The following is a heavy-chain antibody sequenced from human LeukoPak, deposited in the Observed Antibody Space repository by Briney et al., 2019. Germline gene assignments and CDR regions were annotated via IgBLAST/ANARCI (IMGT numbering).Heavy chain of an antibody. CDR1: GFTFSNAW. J-gene: IGHJ2*01. Sequence: PGGSLRLSCAASGFTFSNAWMSWVRQAPGKGLEWVGRIRSKTNGGTTDFAAPVKGRFTISRDDSKNTLYLQLNSLKTEDTAVYYCATDRQDIVVVPHFYFDLWGRGTLVTVSS. D-gene: IGHD2-15*01. V-gene: IGHV3-15*01. CDR2: IRSKTNGGTT. CDR3: ATDRQDIVVVPHFYFDL.